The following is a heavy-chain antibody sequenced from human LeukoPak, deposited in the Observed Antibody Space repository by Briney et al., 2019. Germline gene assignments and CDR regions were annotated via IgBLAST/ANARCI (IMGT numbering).Heavy chain of an antibody. D-gene: IGHD3-9*01. J-gene: IGHJ3*02. Sequence: GGSLRLSCAASGFTFSSYATHWVRQAPGKGLEWVAVISYDGSNKYYADSVKGRFTISRDNSKNTLYLQMNSLRAEDTAVYYCARADQTYYDILTGYSPAGGPFDIWGQGTMVTVSS. CDR3: ARADQTYYDILTGYSPAGGPFDI. CDR1: GFTFSSYA. CDR2: ISYDGSNK. V-gene: IGHV3-30-3*01.